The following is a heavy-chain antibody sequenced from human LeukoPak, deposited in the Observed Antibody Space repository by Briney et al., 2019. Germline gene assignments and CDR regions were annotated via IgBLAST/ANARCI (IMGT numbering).Heavy chain of an antibody. Sequence: PSETLSLTCTVSGGSISSSSYYWGWIRQPPGKGLEWIGSIYYSGSTYYNPSLKSRVTISVDTSKNQFSLKLSSVTAADTAVYYCARGRGYCTNGVCSRGYYFDYWGQGTLVTVSS. CDR3: ARGRGYCTNGVCSRGYYFDY. D-gene: IGHD2-8*01. CDR2: IYYSGST. J-gene: IGHJ4*02. V-gene: IGHV4-39*07. CDR1: GGSISSSSYY.